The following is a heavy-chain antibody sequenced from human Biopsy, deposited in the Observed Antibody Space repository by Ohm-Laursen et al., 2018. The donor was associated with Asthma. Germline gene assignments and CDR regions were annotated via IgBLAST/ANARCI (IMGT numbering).Heavy chain of an antibody. V-gene: IGHV3-23*01. D-gene: IGHD4-17*01. Sequence: SLRLSCAATGFTLSSYAIHWVRQAPGKGLEWVSVISSGGGTIDYADSVKGRFTISRNISTNTVYLQMDRLSADDTAVYYCAKVGHGHGDYVGYLDPWGQGTLVTVSS. CDR3: AKVGHGHGDYVGYLDP. J-gene: IGHJ5*02. CDR2: ISSGGGTI. CDR1: GFTLSSYA.